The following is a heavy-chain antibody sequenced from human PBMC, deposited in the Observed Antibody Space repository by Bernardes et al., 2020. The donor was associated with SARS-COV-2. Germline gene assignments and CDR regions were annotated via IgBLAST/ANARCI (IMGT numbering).Heavy chain of an antibody. D-gene: IGHD3-16*01. Sequence: GGSLRLSCAASGFTFSAYSMNWVRQAPGKGLEWLSYISRSSDTTYYDDSVKGRFTISRDNAKNSLFLQMDSLRAEDTAVYYCATLGSFDMWGQGTMVTVSS. V-gene: IGHV3-48*04. J-gene: IGHJ3*02. CDR1: GFTFSAYS. CDR2: ISRSSDTT. CDR3: ATLGSFDM.